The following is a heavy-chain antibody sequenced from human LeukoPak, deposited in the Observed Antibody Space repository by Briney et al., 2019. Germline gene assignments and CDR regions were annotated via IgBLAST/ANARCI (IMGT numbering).Heavy chain of an antibody. J-gene: IGHJ2*01. Sequence: QSGGSLRLSCVLSVLIHGIDCIRGVRHAPGRGGEGVVCIKQDGSEEFYVGCVRGRFTVSGHNSKNSLYLQMNSLRAEDTARYYCATLDSTKSVLWGGGTAVTVPS. D-gene: IGHD2-2*01. CDR1: VLIHGIDC. CDR3: ATLDSTKSVL. CDR2: IKQDGSEE. V-gene: IGHV3-7*01.